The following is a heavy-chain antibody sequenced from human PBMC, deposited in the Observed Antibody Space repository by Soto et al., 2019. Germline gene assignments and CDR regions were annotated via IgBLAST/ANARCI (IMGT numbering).Heavy chain of an antibody. Sequence: QVQLVESGGDLVKPGGSLRLSCAASGYTFSDYYMSWIRQAPGKGREWISYIDTSGTKIYYGDSVKGRFTITRDNAKNSLYLEMNSLRDEDTAVYYCASHYDMWSGYLSPVDYWGQGTLVTVSS. V-gene: IGHV3-11*01. CDR3: ASHYDMWSGYLSPVDY. CDR1: GYTFSDYY. J-gene: IGHJ4*02. CDR2: IDTSGTKI. D-gene: IGHD3-3*01.